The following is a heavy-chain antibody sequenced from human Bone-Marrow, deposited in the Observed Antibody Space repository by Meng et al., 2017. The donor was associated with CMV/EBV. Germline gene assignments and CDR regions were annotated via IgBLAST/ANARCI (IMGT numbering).Heavy chain of an antibody. V-gene: IGHV5-51*01. CDR3: ARPNYDSSGGFDY. CDR1: GCSFTSYW. J-gene: IGHJ4*02. D-gene: IGHD3-22*01. CDR2: IYPGDSDT. Sequence: GESLKISCKGSGCSFTSYWIGWVRQMPGKGLEWMGIIYPGDSDTRYSPSFQGQVTISADKSISTAYLQWSSLKASDTAMYYCARPNYDSSGGFDYWGQGTLVTGSS.